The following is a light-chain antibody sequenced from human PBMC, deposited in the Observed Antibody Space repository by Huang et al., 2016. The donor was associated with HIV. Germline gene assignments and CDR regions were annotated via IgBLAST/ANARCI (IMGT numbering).Light chain of an antibody. V-gene: IGKV4-1*01. J-gene: IGKJ1*01. CDR1: QSVLYNSKNKNY. CDR2: WAA. Sequence: DIVMTQSPDSLAVSLGERATINCKSSQSVLYNSKNKNYLAWYQQKPGPPPKLLIYWAATRESGGPDRFSGSGSGTDFTLTISSLQAEDVAVYYCQQYYSTPRTFGQGTKVEIK. CDR3: QQYYSTPRT.